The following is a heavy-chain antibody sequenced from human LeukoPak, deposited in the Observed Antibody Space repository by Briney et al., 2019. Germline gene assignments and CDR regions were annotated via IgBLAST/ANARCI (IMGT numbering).Heavy chain of an antibody. Sequence: SETLSLTCSVSGASISGGTYYWGWIRQPPGKGLEGIGSIYYTGSTYDNPSLKSRVTISVDTSKNQLSLKLSSVTAADTAVYYCARRGGSGRAFDYCGQGTRVTVSS. D-gene: IGHD1-26*01. CDR3: ARRGGSGRAFDY. CDR1: GASISGGTYY. J-gene: IGHJ4*02. V-gene: IGHV4-39*01. CDR2: IYYTGST.